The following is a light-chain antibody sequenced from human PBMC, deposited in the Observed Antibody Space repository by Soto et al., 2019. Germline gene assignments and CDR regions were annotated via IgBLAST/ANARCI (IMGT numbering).Light chain of an antibody. CDR1: SSNIGAGYD. CDR2: VNN. Sequence: QSVLTQPPSVSGAPLQRVTISCTGSSSNIGAGYDVNWYQQLPGTAPRLLIYVNNNRPSGVPDRFSGSKSGTSASLAITGLQAEDEADYYCHSYDSSMSGRYVFGTGTKVTVL. V-gene: IGLV1-40*01. CDR3: HSYDSSMSGRYV. J-gene: IGLJ1*01.